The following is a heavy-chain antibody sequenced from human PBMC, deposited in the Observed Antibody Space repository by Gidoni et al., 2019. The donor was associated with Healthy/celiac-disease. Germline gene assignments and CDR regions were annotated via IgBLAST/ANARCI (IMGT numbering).Heavy chain of an antibody. CDR2: IRSKAYGGTT. V-gene: IGHV3-49*05. CDR3: TRVTMTTVTTGMDWYWFDP. CDR1: GFTFGDYA. J-gene: IGHJ5*02. Sequence: EVQLVESGGGLVKPGRSLRLSCTASGFTFGDYAMRWFRQAPGKGLEWVGFIRSKAYGGTTEYAASVKGRFTISRDDTKSIAYLQMNSLKTEDTAVYYCTRVTMTTVTTGMDWYWFDPWGQGTLVTVSS. D-gene: IGHD4-17*01.